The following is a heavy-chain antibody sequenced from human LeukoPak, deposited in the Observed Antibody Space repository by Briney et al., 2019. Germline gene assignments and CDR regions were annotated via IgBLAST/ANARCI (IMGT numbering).Heavy chain of an antibody. J-gene: IGHJ4*02. D-gene: IGHD3-22*01. CDR3: ARGRGYYDRTPHFDY. CDR2: IYYSGST. Sequence: PSETLSLTCTVSGGSISSYYWSWIRQPPGKGLEWIGYIYYSGSTNYNPSLKSRVTISVDTSKNQFSLKLSSVTAADTAVYYCARGRGYYDRTPHFDYWGQGTLVTVSS. V-gene: IGHV4-59*12. CDR1: GGSISSYY.